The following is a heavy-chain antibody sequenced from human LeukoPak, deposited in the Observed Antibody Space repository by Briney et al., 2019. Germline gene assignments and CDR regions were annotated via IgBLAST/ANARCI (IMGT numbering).Heavy chain of an antibody. CDR2: INHSGST. V-gene: IGHV4-34*01. J-gene: IGHJ6*02. CDR1: GGSFSGYY. Sequence: SETLSLTCAVYGGSFSGYYWSWIRQPPGKGLEWIGEINHSGSTNYNPSLKSRVTISVDTSKIQFSLKLSSVTAADTAVYYCARIRQFAYYYDSSGLAGMDVWGQGTTVTVSS. CDR3: ARIRQFAYYYDSSGLAGMDV. D-gene: IGHD3-22*01.